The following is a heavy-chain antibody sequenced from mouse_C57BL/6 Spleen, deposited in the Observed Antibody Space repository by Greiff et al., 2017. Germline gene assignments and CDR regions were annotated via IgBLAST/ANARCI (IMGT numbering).Heavy chain of an antibody. CDR3: ARANYDYDVDY. Sequence: VQLQQSGPGLVKPSQSLSLTCSVTGYSITSGYYWNWIRQFPGNKLEWMGYISYDGSNNYNPSLKNRISITRDTSKNQFFLKLNSVTTEDTATYYCARANYDYDVDYWGQGTTLTVSS. J-gene: IGHJ2*01. CDR1: GYSITSGYY. CDR2: ISYDGSN. V-gene: IGHV3-6*01. D-gene: IGHD2-4*01.